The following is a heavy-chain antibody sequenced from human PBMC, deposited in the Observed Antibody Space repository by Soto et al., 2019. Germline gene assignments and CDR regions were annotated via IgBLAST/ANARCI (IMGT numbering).Heavy chain of an antibody. CDR1: GGSISSSSYY. CDR2: IYYSGST. Sequence: TSETLSLTCTVSGGSISSSSYYWGWIRQPPGKGLEWIGSIYYSGSTYYNPSLKSRVTISVDTSKNQFSLKLSSVTAADTAVYYCARAVFDVGACDWFDPWGQGTLVTVSS. J-gene: IGHJ5*02. V-gene: IGHV4-39*01. CDR3: ARAVFDVGACDWFDP. D-gene: IGHD1-26*01.